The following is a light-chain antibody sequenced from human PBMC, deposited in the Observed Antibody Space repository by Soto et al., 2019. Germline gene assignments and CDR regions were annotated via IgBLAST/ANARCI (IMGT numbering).Light chain of an antibody. CDR1: QSISSY. CDR2: AAS. J-gene: IGKJ4*01. CDR3: QQVNSYPLT. V-gene: IGKV1-39*01. Sequence: DIQMTQSPSSLSASVGDRVTITCRASQSISSYLNWYQQKPGRAPKLLIYAASSLQSGVPSRFSGSGSGTDFTLTISSPQPEDFATYYCQQVNSYPLTFGGGTKVDIK.